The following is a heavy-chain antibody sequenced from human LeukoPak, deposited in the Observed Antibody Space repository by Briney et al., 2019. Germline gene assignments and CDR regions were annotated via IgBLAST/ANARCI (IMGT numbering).Heavy chain of an antibody. V-gene: IGHV1-8*01. CDR1: GYTFTSYD. D-gene: IGHD2-15*01. J-gene: IGHJ5*02. CDR3: ARGMVAAEGDWFDP. CDR2: MNPNSGNT. Sequence: GASVKVSCKASGYTFTSYDINWVRQATGQGLEWMGWMNPNSGNTGYAQKFQGRVTMTRNTSISTAYVELSSLRSEDTAVYYCARGMVAAEGDWFDPWGQGTLVTVSS.